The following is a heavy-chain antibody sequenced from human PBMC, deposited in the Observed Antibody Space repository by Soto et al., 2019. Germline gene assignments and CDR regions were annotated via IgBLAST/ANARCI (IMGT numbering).Heavy chain of an antibody. Sequence: ETLSLTCSVSGYSIRSGYYWGWIRQPPGKGLEWIGSMYHSGSAYYNPSLRRRVTISVYSSRNKFCLKLSSVTDADTPVYYCAMALYYEPFDYWGQGTLVTVSS. J-gene: IGHJ4*01. CDR1: GYSIRSGYY. CDR2: MYHSGSA. D-gene: IGHD3-22*01. CDR3: AMALYYEPFDY. V-gene: IGHV4-38-2*01.